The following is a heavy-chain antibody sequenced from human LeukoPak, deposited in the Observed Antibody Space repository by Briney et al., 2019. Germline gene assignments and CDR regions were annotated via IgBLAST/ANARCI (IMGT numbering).Heavy chain of an antibody. Sequence: PGGSLRLSCAASGFTFSSYSMNWVRQAPGKGLEWVSPISSSSSYIYYADSVKGRFTISRDNAKNSLYLQMNSLRAEDTAVYYCARDSSSWYSSVNLWGQGTLVTVSS. V-gene: IGHV3-21*01. CDR2: ISSSSSYI. D-gene: IGHD6-13*01. CDR1: GFTFSSYS. CDR3: ARDSSSWYSSVNL. J-gene: IGHJ5*02.